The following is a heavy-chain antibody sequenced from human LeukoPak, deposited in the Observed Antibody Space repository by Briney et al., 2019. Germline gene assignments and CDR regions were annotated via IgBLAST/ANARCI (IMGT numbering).Heavy chain of an antibody. Sequence: GGSLRLSCAASGFTFSSYAMSWVRQAPGKGLEWVSGISGNGSSTYYAASVKGRFTISRDNSKNTLYLQMNSLRAEDPAVYYCAISGGYWAWAHWGQGTLVTVSS. J-gene: IGHJ4*02. V-gene: IGHV3-23*01. CDR3: AISGGYWAWAH. CDR1: GFTFSSYA. CDR2: ISGNGSST. D-gene: IGHD1-26*01.